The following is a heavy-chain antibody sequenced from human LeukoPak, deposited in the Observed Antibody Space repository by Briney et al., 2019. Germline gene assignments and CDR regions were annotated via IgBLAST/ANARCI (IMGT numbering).Heavy chain of an antibody. Sequence: PGGSLRLSCAASGFTFSSYSMNWVRQAPGKGLEWVSSISSSSSYIYYADSVKGRFTISRDNAKNSLYLQMNSLRAEDTAVYYCARGPYSSSRNFDYWGQGTLVTVSS. V-gene: IGHV3-21*01. D-gene: IGHD6-13*01. CDR2: ISSSSSYI. J-gene: IGHJ4*02. CDR3: ARGPYSSSRNFDY. CDR1: GFTFSSYS.